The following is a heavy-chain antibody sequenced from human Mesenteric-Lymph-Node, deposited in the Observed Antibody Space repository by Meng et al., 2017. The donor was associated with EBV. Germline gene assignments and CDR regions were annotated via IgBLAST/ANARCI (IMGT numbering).Heavy chain of an antibody. Sequence: QGQLVQSGAEVKKPGASVKVSCKVSGYTLTEVSVHWVRQAPGKGGLQWMGGFDPEEGETVYAQNFQGRVTVTEDTSSATAYMEVSSLRFEDTAVYYCVVLRDLLSGNRFESWGQGTLVTVSS. J-gene: IGHJ5*01. D-gene: IGHD3-16*02. V-gene: IGHV1-24*01. CDR2: FDPEEGET. CDR3: VVLRDLLSGNRFES. CDR1: GYTLTEVS.